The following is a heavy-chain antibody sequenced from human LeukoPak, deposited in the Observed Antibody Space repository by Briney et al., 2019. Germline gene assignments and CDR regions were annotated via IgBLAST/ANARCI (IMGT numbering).Heavy chain of an antibody. V-gene: IGHV4-39*07. CDR1: GGSVSISSYY. D-gene: IGHD4-23*01. CDR2: IYYSGNT. CDR3: ARDWTLTTVVSDAVDI. J-gene: IGHJ4*02. Sequence: SETLSLTCTVSGGSVSISSYYWGWIRQPPGKGLEWIGSIYYSGNTYYNPSLKSRVTISVDTSKNQFSLKLSSVTAADTALYYCARDWTLTTVVSDAVDIWGQGTLVTVSS.